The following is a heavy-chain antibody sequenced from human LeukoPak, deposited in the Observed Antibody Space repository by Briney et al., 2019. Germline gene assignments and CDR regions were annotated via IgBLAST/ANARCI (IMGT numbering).Heavy chain of an antibody. CDR3: ARWIAAAGTRFDP. V-gene: IGHV4-59*01. D-gene: IGHD6-13*01. J-gene: IGHJ5*02. CDR2: IYYSGST. Sequence: PSETLSLTCTVSGGSISSYYWSWIRQPPGKGLEWIGYIYYSGSTNYNPSLKSRVTISVDTSKNQFSLKLSSVTAADTAVYYCARWIAAAGTRFDPRGQGTLVTVSS. CDR1: GGSISSYY.